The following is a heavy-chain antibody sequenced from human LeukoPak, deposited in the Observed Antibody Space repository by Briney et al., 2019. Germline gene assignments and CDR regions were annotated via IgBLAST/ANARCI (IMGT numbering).Heavy chain of an antibody. CDR1: GYTFTGYY. V-gene: IGHV1-2*02. J-gene: IGHJ1*01. CDR3: ARGRILKRHSAEYFQH. CDR2: INPSSGGT. D-gene: IGHD1-1*01. Sequence: ASVKVSCKASGYTFTGYYMHWVRQAPGQGLEWMGWINPSSGGTNYAQKFQGRVTMTRDTSISTAYMELSRLRSDDTAVYYCARGRILKRHSAEYFQHWGQGTLVTVSS.